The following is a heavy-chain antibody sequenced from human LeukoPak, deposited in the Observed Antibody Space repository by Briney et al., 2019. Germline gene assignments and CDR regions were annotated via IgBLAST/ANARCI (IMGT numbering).Heavy chain of an antibody. V-gene: IGHV3-7*01. CDR3: AREAFGGATNY. CDR1: GFTFSSYA. D-gene: IGHD3-16*01. Sequence: GGSLRLSCAASGFTFSSYAMSWVRQAPGKGLEWVANIKQDGSEKYYVDSVKGRFTISRDNAKNSLFLQMNSLRVEDTAVYYCAREAFGGATNYWGQGTLVTVSS. CDR2: IKQDGSEK. J-gene: IGHJ4*02.